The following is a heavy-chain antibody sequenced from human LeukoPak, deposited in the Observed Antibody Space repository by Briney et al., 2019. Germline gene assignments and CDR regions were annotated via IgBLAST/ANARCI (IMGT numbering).Heavy chain of an antibody. Sequence: GGSLRLSCAASGFTFSSYSMNWVRQAPGKGLEWVSYISSSSSTIYYGDSVKGRFTFSRDYAKNSLYLQMNSLRAEDTAVYYCARDSSGYDFWSGYYTWPKGDAFDIWGQGTMVTVSS. CDR2: ISSSSSTI. V-gene: IGHV3-48*01. J-gene: IGHJ3*02. D-gene: IGHD3-3*01. CDR1: GFTFSSYS. CDR3: ARDSSGYDFWSGYYTWPKGDAFDI.